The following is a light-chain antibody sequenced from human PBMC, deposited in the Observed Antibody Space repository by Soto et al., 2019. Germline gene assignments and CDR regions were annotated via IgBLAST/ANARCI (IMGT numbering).Light chain of an antibody. CDR3: QSYDSSLSGYV. V-gene: IGLV1-40*01. CDR2: ENN. CDR1: SSNIGAGYE. Sequence: QSVLTQPPSVSEAPGQRVTISCTGSSSNIGAGYEAHWYQQVPGTAPNLRIYENNNRPSGVPDRFSGSKSGTSASLAITGLQAEDEAEYYCQSYDSSLSGYVFGTGTKVTVL. J-gene: IGLJ1*01.